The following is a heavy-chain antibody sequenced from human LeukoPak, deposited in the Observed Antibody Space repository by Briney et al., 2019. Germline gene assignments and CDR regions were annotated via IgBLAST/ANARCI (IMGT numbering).Heavy chain of an antibody. CDR3: ARHPSGSYFSGADGAFDI. J-gene: IGHJ3*02. Sequence: SETLSLTCTVSGGSISSYYWSWIRQPPGKGLEWIGYIHYSGSTNYNPSLKSRVTISVDTSKNQFSLKLSSVTAADTAVYYCARHPSGSYFSGADGAFDIWGQGTMVTVSS. CDR1: GGSISSYY. V-gene: IGHV4-59*08. CDR2: IHYSGST. D-gene: IGHD1-26*01.